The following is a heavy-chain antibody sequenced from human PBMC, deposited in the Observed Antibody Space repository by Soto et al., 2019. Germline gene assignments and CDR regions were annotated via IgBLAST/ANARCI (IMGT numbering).Heavy chain of an antibody. V-gene: IGHV3-53*04. D-gene: IGHD4-17*01. CDR3: ARIRWPEY. CDR2: VYSDGST. Sequence: EVQLVESGGGLVQPGGSLRLSCAASGFTVSSNYMSWVRQAPGKGLEWVSVVYSDGSTYYADSVKGRFTISRHNSKNTPYLQMNCLRVEDTAVYYCARIRWPEYWGQGSLVTVSS. CDR1: GFTVSSNY. J-gene: IGHJ4*02.